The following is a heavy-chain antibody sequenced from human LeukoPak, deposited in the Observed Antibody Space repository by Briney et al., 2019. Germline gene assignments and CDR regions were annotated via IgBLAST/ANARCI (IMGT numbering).Heavy chain of an antibody. CDR2: IIPIFGTT. V-gene: IGHV1-69*06. CDR3: ARREGACGGDCYSVWFDP. CDR1: GGTFSSYA. Sequence: RASVKVSCKASGGTFSSYAISWVRQAPGQGLEWMGGIIPIFGTTNYAQKFQGRVTITADKSTSTAYMELSSLRSEDTAVYYCARREGACGGDCYSVWFDPWGQGTLVTVSS. J-gene: IGHJ5*02. D-gene: IGHD2-21*02.